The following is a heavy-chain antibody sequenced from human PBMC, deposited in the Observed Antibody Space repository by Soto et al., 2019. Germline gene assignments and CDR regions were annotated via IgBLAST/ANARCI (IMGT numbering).Heavy chain of an antibody. CDR2: IYHSGST. D-gene: IGHD3-22*01. CDR1: GGSISSSNW. Sequence: QVQLQESGPGLVKPSGTLSLTCAVSGGSISSSNWWSWVRQPPGKGLEWIGEIYHSGSTNYNPSLKSRVTISVGKSKNQFSLKLSSVTAADTAVYYCARDYYYDSSGYKGGFDYWGQGTLVTVSS. CDR3: ARDYYYDSSGYKGGFDY. V-gene: IGHV4-4*02. J-gene: IGHJ4*02.